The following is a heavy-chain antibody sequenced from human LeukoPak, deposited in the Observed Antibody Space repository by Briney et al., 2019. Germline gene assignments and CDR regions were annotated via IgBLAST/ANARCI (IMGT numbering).Heavy chain of an antibody. Sequence: ASVKVSCKASGYTFTSYGISWVRQAPGQGLEWMGWISAYNGNTNYAQKLQGRVTMTTDTSTSTAYMELRSLRSDDTAVYYCARDRVVVPAAKSVRAGIDAFDIWGQGTMVTASS. CDR3: ARDRVVVPAAKSVRAGIDAFDI. D-gene: IGHD2-2*01. CDR1: GYTFTSYG. J-gene: IGHJ3*02. CDR2: ISAYNGNT. V-gene: IGHV1-18*01.